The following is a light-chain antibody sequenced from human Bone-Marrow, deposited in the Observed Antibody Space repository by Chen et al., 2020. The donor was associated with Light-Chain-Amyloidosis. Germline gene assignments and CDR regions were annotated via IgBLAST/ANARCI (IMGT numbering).Light chain of an antibody. J-gene: IGKJ5*01. V-gene: IGKV1-39*01. CDR1: QSISRF. Sequence: DIQMTQSPSSLSASVGDRVTISCRASQSISRFLNWYQQKPGRAPKLLINTISSLQGGVPSRFSGSGSGTEFTLTINSLQPEDFATYYCQQSYTTPGTFGQGTRLETK. CDR3: QQSYTTPGT. CDR2: TIS.